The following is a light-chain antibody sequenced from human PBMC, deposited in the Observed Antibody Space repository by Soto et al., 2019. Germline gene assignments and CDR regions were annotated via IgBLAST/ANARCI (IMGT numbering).Light chain of an antibody. Sequence: EIVLTQSPATLSLSPGERATLSCRASQSVSSYLAWYQQKPGQAPRLLIYDASNRATGIPARFSGSRSGTDFTLTISSLEPDYFAVYYCQQRSNWLTFGGGTKVDIK. CDR2: DAS. CDR1: QSVSSY. V-gene: IGKV3-11*01. CDR3: QQRSNWLT. J-gene: IGKJ4*01.